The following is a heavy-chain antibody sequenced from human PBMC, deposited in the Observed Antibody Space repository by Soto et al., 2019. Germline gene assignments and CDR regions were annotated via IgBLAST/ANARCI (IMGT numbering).Heavy chain of an antibody. CDR1: GFTFSSYG. J-gene: IGHJ6*02. V-gene: IGHV3-30*18. CDR2: ISCDGSNK. D-gene: IGHD6-19*01. Sequence: QVQLVESGGGVVQPGRSLRLSCAASGFTFSSYGMHWVRQAPGKGLEWVAVISCDGSNKYYADSVKGRFAISRDNSKNQLYMQKNSLRAEDTAVYYCAEGDSPLPPVAIAVAGTRYYYYYYGMDVWGQGTTVTVSS. CDR3: AEGDSPLPPVAIAVAGTRYYYYYYGMDV.